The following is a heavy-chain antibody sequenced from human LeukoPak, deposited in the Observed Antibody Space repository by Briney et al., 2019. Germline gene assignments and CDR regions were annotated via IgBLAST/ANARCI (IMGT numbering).Heavy chain of an antibody. CDR2: IYHSGST. Sequence: SGTLSLTCGVSGGSISGANWWSWFRQPPGRGREWIGEIYHSGSTNYNPSLNSRVTISVDTSKNQFSLKLSSVTAADTAVYYCATNYDSSGYYLVYWGQGTLVTVSS. CDR3: ATNYDSSGYYLVY. CDR1: GGSISGANW. J-gene: IGHJ4*02. D-gene: IGHD3-22*01. V-gene: IGHV4-4*02.